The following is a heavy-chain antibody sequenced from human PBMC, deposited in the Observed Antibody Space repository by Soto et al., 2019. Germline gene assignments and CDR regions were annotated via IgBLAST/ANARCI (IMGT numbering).Heavy chain of an antibody. Sequence: ASVKGSCKASGGTFSIYSISWVRQAPGQGLEWMGGIIPIFGTANYAQKFQGRVTITADESTSTAYMELSSLRSEDTAVYYCARLWYGELLDGYGMDVWGQGTTVTVSS. CDR3: ARLWYGELLDGYGMDV. CDR1: GGTFSIYS. CDR2: IIPIFGTA. V-gene: IGHV1-69*13. D-gene: IGHD3-10*01. J-gene: IGHJ6*02.